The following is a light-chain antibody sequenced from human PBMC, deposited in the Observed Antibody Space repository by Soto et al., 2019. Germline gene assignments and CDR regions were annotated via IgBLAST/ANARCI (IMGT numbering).Light chain of an antibody. CDR2: KAS. V-gene: IGKV1-5*03. Sequence: DIQMTQSPSALSASVGDRVTITCRASQNISTWLAWYQQKPGKAPNLLIYKASSLERGVPSRFSGSGSGTAFTLTITSLQPDDFATYYCQQYSNYEWTFGQGTKVEFK. J-gene: IGKJ1*01. CDR1: QNISTW. CDR3: QQYSNYEWT.